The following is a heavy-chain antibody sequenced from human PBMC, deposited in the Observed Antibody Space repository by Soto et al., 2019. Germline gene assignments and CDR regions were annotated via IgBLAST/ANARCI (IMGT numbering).Heavy chain of an antibody. CDR3: ASPVDCSGGSCSRTYYYYGMDV. V-gene: IGHV1-2*02. Sequence: ASVKVSCKASGYTFTGYYMHWVRQAPGQGLEWMGWINPNSGGTNYAQKFQGRVTMTRDTSISTAYMELSRLRSDDTAVYYCASPVDCSGGSCSRTYYYYGMDVWGQGTTVTVSS. CDR1: GYTFTGYY. J-gene: IGHJ6*02. D-gene: IGHD2-15*01. CDR2: INPNSGGT.